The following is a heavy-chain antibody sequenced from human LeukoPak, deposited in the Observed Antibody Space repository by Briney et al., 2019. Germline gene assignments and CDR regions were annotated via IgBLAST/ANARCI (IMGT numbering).Heavy chain of an antibody. Sequence: ASVKVSCKTSGYTFTGYYIHWVRQASGQGLEWVAWINPNSGGTKYSQQFQGRVTLTRDTSISTAYMELSRLTSDDTAVYYCAREISDYASAYWGQGTLVTVSS. CDR3: AREISDYASAY. CDR1: GYTFTGYY. J-gene: IGHJ4*02. CDR2: INPNSGGT. D-gene: IGHD4-17*01. V-gene: IGHV1-2*02.